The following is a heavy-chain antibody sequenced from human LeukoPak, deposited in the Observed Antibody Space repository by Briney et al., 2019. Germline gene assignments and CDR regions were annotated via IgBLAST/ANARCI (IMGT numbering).Heavy chain of an antibody. D-gene: IGHD4-17*01. Sequence: GGSLRLSCAASGFTFSTYSMNWVRQARGKGLEWVSSIISSIGYIYYADSVKGRFTISRDNAKNPLYLQMNSLRAEDTAVYYCARDFQEGGDYHAFDIWGQGTMVTVSS. CDR3: ARDFQEGGDYHAFDI. CDR2: IISSIGYI. V-gene: IGHV3-21*01. CDR1: GFTFSTYS. J-gene: IGHJ3*02.